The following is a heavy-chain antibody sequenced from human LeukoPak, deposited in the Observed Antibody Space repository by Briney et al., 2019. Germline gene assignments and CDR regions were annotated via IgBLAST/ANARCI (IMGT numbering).Heavy chain of an antibody. V-gene: IGHV3-53*01. J-gene: IGHJ6*03. CDR1: GFTVSSNY. CDR3: ARDLWHIARYGHYMDV. CDR2: ISSGGST. Sequence: GGSLRLSCAASGFTVSSNYMSWVRQAPGKGLEWVSLISSGGSTYYADSVKGRFTISRDNAKNSLYLQMNSLRAEDTAVYYCARDLWHIARYGHYMDVWGKGTTVTISS. D-gene: IGHD2-21*01.